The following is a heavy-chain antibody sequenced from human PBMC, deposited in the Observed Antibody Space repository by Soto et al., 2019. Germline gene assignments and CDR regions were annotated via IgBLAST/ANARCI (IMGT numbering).Heavy chain of an antibody. V-gene: IGHV3-30-3*01. Sequence: QVQLVESGGGVVQPGRSLRLSCAASGFTFSIYPIHWVRQAPGKGLEWVGSISYDGTSEDFADSLRGRFTLSRDNSKNMLWLQMNSLRSEDTAVSYCLRDYSGWFDFWGQGTLVTVSS. CDR2: ISYDGTSE. CDR3: LRDYSGWFDF. D-gene: IGHD3-10*01. J-gene: IGHJ5*01. CDR1: GFTFSIYP.